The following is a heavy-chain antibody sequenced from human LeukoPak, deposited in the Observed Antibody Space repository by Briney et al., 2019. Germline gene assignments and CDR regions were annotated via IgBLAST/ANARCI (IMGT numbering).Heavy chain of an antibody. D-gene: IGHD5-18*01. CDR3: ARGADNYGYTFDY. CDR2: ISYDGSNK. V-gene: IGHV3-30*04. CDR1: GFTFSSYT. J-gene: IGHJ4*02. Sequence: GGSLRLSCAASGFTFSSYTMHWVRQAPGKGLEWVAVISYDGSNKYYADSVKGRFTISRDNAKNSLYLEMNSLRAEDTAIYYCARGADNYGYTFDYWGQGTLVTASS.